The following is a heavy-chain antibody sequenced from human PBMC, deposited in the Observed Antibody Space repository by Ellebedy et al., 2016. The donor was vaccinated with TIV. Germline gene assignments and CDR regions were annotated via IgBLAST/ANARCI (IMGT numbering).Heavy chain of an antibody. CDR3: ARDTGGTYYYNY. CDR2: FDPEDGET. Sequence: ASVKVSCKASGGTFSSYAISWVRQAPGQGLEWMGGFDPEDGETIYAQKFQGRVTMTEDTSTDTAYMELSSLRSEDTAVYYCARDTGGTYYYNYWGQGTLVTVSS. V-gene: IGHV1-24*01. J-gene: IGHJ4*02. CDR1: GGTFSSYA. D-gene: IGHD3-10*01.